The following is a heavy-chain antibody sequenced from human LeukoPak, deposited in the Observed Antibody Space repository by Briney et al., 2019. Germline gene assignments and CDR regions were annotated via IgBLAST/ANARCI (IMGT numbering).Heavy chain of an antibody. CDR1: GGTFSSYA. J-gene: IGHJ6*02. V-gene: IGHV1-69*13. CDR3: AHSAAITYYYYGMDV. D-gene: IGHD2-2*01. CDR2: IIPIFGTA. Sequence: SVKVSCKASGGTFSSYAISWVRQAPGQGLEWMGGIIPIFGTANYAQKFQGRVTITADESTSTAYMEPSSLRSEDTAVYYCAHSAAITYYYYGMDVWGQGTTVTVSS.